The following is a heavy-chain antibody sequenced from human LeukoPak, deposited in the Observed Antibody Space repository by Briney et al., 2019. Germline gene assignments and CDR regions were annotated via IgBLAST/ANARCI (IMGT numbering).Heavy chain of an antibody. Sequence: GGSMRLSCAAPVFTSTSHAMSTVPQAPGKGLEWVSAIRGSGGSTYYADSVKGRFTISRDNSKNTLNLQMTSLKVEDTAVYYCAIDHCSCDDFWGQGTLVTVSS. CDR2: IRGSGGST. D-gene: IGHD6-13*01. J-gene: IGHJ4*02. V-gene: IGHV3-23*01. CDR1: VFTSTSHA. CDR3: AIDHCSCDDF.